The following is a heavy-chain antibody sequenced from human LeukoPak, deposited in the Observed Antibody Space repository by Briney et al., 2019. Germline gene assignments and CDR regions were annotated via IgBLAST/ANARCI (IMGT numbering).Heavy chain of an antibody. CDR3: ARGRAYSSGRDDTFDL. D-gene: IGHD3-22*01. CDR1: GYTFTGYY. V-gene: IGHV1-2*02. Sequence: ASVKVSCKASGYTFTGYYMHWVRQAPGQGLEWRGWINPNSGGTNYAQKFQGRVTMTRDTSISTAYMELSRLRFDDTAVYYCARGRAYSSGRDDTFDLWXQGTMVIVSX. CDR2: INPNSGGT. J-gene: IGHJ3*01.